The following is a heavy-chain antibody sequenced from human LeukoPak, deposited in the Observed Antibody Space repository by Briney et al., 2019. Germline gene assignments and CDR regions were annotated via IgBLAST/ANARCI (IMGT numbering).Heavy chain of an antibody. J-gene: IGHJ5*02. CDR3: GRGGRLIQLWFDP. CDR1: GFTFSSYA. D-gene: IGHD5-18*01. CDR2: ITGSGDST. Sequence: PGGSLRLSCAASGFTFSSYAMHWVRQAPGKGLEWVSGITGSGDSTFYADSVKGRFTISRDNSKNTLYLQMNSLRADDTAVYYCGRGGRLIQLWFDPWGQGTLVTVSS. V-gene: IGHV3-23*01.